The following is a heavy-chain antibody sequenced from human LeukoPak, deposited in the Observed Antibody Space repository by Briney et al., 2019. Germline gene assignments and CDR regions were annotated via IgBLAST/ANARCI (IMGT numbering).Heavy chain of an antibody. Sequence: SETPSLTCTVSGGSISSSSYYWGWIRQPPGKGLEWIGSIYYSGSTYYNPSLKSRVTISVDTSKNQFSLKLSSVTAADTAVYYCARDPGQWLAEDPYYFDYWGQGTLVTVSS. J-gene: IGHJ4*02. D-gene: IGHD6-19*01. CDR3: ARDPGQWLAEDPYYFDY. CDR1: GGSISSSSYY. CDR2: IYYSGST. V-gene: IGHV4-39*07.